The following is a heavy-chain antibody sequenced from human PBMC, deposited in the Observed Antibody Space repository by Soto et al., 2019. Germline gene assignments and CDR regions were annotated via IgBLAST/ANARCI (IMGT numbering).Heavy chain of an antibody. CDR2: IKQDGSEK. V-gene: IGHV3-7*01. Sequence: EVQLVESGGGLVQPGGSLRLSCAASGFTFSSYWMSWVRQAPGKGLEWVANIKQDGSEKYYVDSVKGRFTISRDNAKNSLYLQMNSLRAEDTAVYYGARMYSSSWEWFDPWGQGTLVTVSS. CDR1: GFTFSSYW. CDR3: ARMYSSSWEWFDP. J-gene: IGHJ5*02. D-gene: IGHD6-13*01.